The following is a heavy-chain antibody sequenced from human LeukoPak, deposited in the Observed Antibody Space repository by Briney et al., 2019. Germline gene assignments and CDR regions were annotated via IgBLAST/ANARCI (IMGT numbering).Heavy chain of an antibody. CDR2: ISGSGTT. V-gene: IGHV3-23*01. CDR1: GFTLSSYA. J-gene: IGHJ5*02. Sequence: GRSLRLSCAGSGFTLSSYAMSWVRQAPGKGLEWVSGISGSGTTYYADSVKGRFTISRDNSKNTLYLEMNSLRAEDTAVYHCAKGSSTGSSWHNWFDPWGQGTLVTVSS. D-gene: IGHD6-13*01. CDR3: AKGSSTGSSWHNWFDP.